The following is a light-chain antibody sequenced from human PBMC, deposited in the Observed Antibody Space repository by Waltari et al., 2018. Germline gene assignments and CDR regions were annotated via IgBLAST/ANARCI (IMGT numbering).Light chain of an antibody. CDR1: AFPMQF. CDR2: KYT. Sequence: SYELTQPPSVSVSPGQTAKISCSGDAFPMQFAHWYQQKPGQAPVVIMYKYTQRPSGIPERFSASTSGTTVTLTIRGVQAEDEADYYCQSADTIGSIIFGGGTKLTVL. V-gene: IGLV3-25*03. J-gene: IGLJ2*01. CDR3: QSADTIGSII.